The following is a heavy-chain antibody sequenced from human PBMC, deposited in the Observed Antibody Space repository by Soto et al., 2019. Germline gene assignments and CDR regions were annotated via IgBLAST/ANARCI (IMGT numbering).Heavy chain of an antibody. J-gene: IGHJ6*02. D-gene: IGHD4-17*01. Sequence: SLRLSCAASGFTFSSYGMHWVRQAPGKGLEWVAVISYDGSNKYYADSVKGRFTISRDNSKNKLYLKINSLRADDTAMYYYTKDLGGDDYYYFVMDGWGQGTMLTVSS. CDR1: GFTFSSYG. CDR3: TKDLGGDDYYYFVMDG. V-gene: IGHV3-30*18. CDR2: ISYDGSNK.